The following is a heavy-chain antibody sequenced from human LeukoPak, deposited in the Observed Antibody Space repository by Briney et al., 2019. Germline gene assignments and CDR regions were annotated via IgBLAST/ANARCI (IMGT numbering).Heavy chain of an antibody. Sequence: ASVKVSCKASGYTFTSYGIRWVRQAPGQGLEWLGWISAYNGNTNYAQKLQGRVTMTTDTSTSTAYMELRSLRSDDTAVYYCARDLGSGYGDPYDYWGQGTLVTVSS. J-gene: IGHJ4*02. CDR3: ARDLGSGYGDPYDY. D-gene: IGHD4-17*01. CDR1: GYTFTSYG. V-gene: IGHV1-18*01. CDR2: ISAYNGNT.